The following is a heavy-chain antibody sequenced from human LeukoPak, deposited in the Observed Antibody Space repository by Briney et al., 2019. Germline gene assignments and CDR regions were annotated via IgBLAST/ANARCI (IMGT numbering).Heavy chain of an antibody. J-gene: IGHJ3*02. CDR3: ARQCYYDSSGYYGNDAFDI. V-gene: IGHV3-23*01. CDR1: GFTFSAYA. Sequence: GGSLRLSCAASGFTFSAYAMSWVRQAPGKGLEWVSGISESGGTTYYADSVKGRLTISRDNSKNTLYLQMNSLGAADTAVYYCARQCYYDSSGYYGNDAFDIWGQGTMVTVSS. CDR2: ISESGGTT. D-gene: IGHD3-22*01.